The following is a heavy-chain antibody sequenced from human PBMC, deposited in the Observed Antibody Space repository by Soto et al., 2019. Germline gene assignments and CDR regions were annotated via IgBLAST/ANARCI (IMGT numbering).Heavy chain of an antibody. J-gene: IGHJ4*02. V-gene: IGHV3-11*06. Sequence: GGSLRLSCAASGFTFSDYYMSWIRQAPGKGLEWVSYISSSSSYTNYADSVKGRFTISRDNAKNSLYVQMNSLRDEDTAVYYCARDPGSSYAPPDYGGQGTLVTVSS. CDR1: GFTFSDYY. CDR2: ISSSSSYT. D-gene: IGHD5-18*01. CDR3: ARDPGSSYAPPDY.